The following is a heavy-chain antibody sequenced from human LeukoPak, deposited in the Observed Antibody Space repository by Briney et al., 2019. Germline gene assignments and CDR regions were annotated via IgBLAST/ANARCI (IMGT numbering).Heavy chain of an antibody. D-gene: IGHD3-22*01. V-gene: IGHV3-7*01. J-gene: IGHJ4*02. CDR3: ASQISAWCYYDSSGYYS. CDR2: IKQDGSEK. CDR1: GFTFSSYW. Sequence: LPGGSLRLSCAASGFTFSSYWMSWVRQAPGKGLEWVANIKQDGSEKYYVDSVKGRFTISRDNAKNSLYLQMNSLRAEDTAVYYCASQISAWCYYDSSGYYSWGQGTLVTVSS.